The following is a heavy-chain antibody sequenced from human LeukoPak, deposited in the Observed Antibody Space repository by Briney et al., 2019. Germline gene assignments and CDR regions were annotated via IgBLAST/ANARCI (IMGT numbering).Heavy chain of an antibody. J-gene: IGHJ6*02. V-gene: IGHV4-39*01. CDR2: IYYSGST. CDR1: GGSISSSSYY. D-gene: IGHD4-23*01. CDR3: ASRGDDYGGNTTYGMDV. Sequence: PSETLSLTCTVSGGSISSSSYYWGWIRQPPGKGLEWIGSIYYSGSTYYNPSLKSRVTISVDTSKNQLSLKLSSVTAADTAVYYCASRGDDYGGNTTYGMDVWGQGTTVTVSS.